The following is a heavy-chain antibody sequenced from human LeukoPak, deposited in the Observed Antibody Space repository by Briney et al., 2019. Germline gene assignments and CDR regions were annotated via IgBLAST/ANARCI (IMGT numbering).Heavy chain of an antibody. D-gene: IGHD3-10*01. CDR1: EFIFSDYW. V-gene: IGHV3-7*03. CDR2: IKQGGREE. CDR3: ARDNGGWFDS. Sequence: GGSLRLSCVASEFIFSDYWMSWVRQAPGKGREWVANIKQGGREEQYVGSVKGRFAISRDDAKSTVYLQMDSLSGDETAVYYCARDNGGWFDSWGRGTLVTVSS. J-gene: IGHJ5*01.